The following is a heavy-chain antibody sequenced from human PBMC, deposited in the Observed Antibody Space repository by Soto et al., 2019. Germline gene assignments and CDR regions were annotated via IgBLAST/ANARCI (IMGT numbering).Heavy chain of an antibody. CDR1: GGIFSTYA. CDR3: ARDREDYGSGNYYNRIDF. Sequence: QVQLVQSGAEVKKPGSSVKVSCKASGGIFSTYAISWLRQAPGQGLEWMGGIIPLFGTPNYAQRFQGRVTITADESTSTAYMELSRLRSEATAVYYCARDREDYGSGNYYNRIDFWGQGTLVTVSS. CDR2: IIPLFGTP. V-gene: IGHV1-69*01. J-gene: IGHJ4*02. D-gene: IGHD3-10*01.